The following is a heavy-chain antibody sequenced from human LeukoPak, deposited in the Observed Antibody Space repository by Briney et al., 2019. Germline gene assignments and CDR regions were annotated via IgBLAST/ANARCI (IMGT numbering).Heavy chain of an antibody. V-gene: IGHV1-2*02. CDR3: ARGDYYGSPKTVAA. CDR2: INPDNGGT. J-gene: IGHJ5*02. Sequence: GASVKVSCKASGYTFADYYMNWVRQAPGQGLEWMGWINPDNGGTNYALKFQGRVIMTRDTSITTVYMELSGLRSDDTAIYYCARGDYYGSPKTVAAWGQGTLVTVSS. D-gene: IGHD3-10*01. CDR1: GYTFADYY.